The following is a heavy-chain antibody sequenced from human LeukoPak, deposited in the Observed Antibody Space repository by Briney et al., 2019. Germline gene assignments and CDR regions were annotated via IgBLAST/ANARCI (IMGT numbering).Heavy chain of an antibody. CDR3: AGALRPLDY. CDR1: GFPFTSHW. D-gene: IGHD3-16*01. CDR2: IKDEGSEK. V-gene: IGHV3-7*03. Sequence: GALRLSFAASGFPFTSHWMTWVRRAPGKGLEWVANIKDEGSEKYYVDSVKGRFTISRDNAKNSLYLQMNSLRVEDTAVYYCAGALRPLDYWGQGTLVTVSS. J-gene: IGHJ4*02.